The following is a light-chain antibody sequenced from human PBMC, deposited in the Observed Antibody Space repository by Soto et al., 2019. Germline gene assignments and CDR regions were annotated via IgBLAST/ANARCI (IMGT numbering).Light chain of an antibody. CDR2: EVS. Sequence: QSVLTQPASVSGSPGQSITISCTGTSSDVGGYNYLSWYQQHPGKAPRVMIYEVSNRPSGVSNRFSGSKSGNTASLTISGLQAEDEADYFCSSYTTSGTPVFGGGTKQTVL. J-gene: IGLJ3*02. V-gene: IGLV2-14*01. CDR1: SSDVGGYNY. CDR3: SSYTTSGTPV.